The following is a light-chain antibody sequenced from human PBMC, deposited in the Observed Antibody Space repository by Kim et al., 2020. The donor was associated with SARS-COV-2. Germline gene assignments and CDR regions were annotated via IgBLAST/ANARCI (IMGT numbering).Light chain of an antibody. CDR2: GAS. J-gene: IGKJ2*01. V-gene: IGKV3-20*01. Sequence: LSPGGRATLSCRASQSVSSSYLAWYQQNPGQAPRLLIYGASSRATGIPDRFSGSGSGTDFTLTISRLEPEDFAVYYCQQYGSSPLTFGQGTKLEI. CDR3: QQYGSSPLT. CDR1: QSVSSSY.